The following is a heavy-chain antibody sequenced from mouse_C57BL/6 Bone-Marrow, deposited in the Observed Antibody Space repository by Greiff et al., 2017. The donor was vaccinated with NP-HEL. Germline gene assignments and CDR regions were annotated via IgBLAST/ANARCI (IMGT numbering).Heavy chain of an antibody. Sequence: EVQLQQSGPGLVKPSQSLSLTCSVTGYSITSGYYWNWIRQFPGNKLEWMGYISYDGSNNYNPSLKNRISITRDTSKNQFFLKLNSVTTEDTATYYCARDQGTAQATGFAYWGQGTLVTVSA. J-gene: IGHJ3*01. CDR2: ISYDGSN. CDR3: ARDQGTAQATGFAY. V-gene: IGHV3-6*01. D-gene: IGHD3-2*02. CDR1: GYSITSGYY.